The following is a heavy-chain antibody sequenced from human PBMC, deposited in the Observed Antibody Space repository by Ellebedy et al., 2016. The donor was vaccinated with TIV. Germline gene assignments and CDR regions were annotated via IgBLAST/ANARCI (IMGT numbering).Heavy chain of an antibody. Sequence: GESLKISCAASGFTFSNYGFHCVRQAPGKGLEWVSVVYTGGSTYYAGSVKGRFTISRDSSKNTVYLQMNSLRAEDTAVYYCARGLVGYSSVYGYWGQGTLVTVSS. CDR3: ARGLVGYSSVYGY. D-gene: IGHD2-21*01. J-gene: IGHJ4*02. CDR2: VYTGGST. CDR1: GFTFSNYG. V-gene: IGHV3-53*01.